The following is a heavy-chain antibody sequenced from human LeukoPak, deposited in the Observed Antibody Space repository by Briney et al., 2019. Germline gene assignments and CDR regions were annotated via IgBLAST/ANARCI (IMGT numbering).Heavy chain of an antibody. D-gene: IGHD3-22*01. Sequence: ASETLSLTCAVYGGSFSGYYWSWIRQPPGKGLEWIGEINHSGSTNYNPSLKSRVTISVDTSKNHFSLKLSSVTAADTAVYYCARGGPGLYDSSGYSDYWGQGTLVTVSS. CDR1: GGSFSGYY. V-gene: IGHV4-34*01. CDR2: INHSGST. CDR3: ARGGPGLYDSSGYSDY. J-gene: IGHJ4*02.